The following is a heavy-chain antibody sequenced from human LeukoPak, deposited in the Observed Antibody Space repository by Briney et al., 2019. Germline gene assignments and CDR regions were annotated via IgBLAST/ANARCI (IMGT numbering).Heavy chain of an antibody. CDR2: INHSGST. D-gene: IGHD3-10*01. V-gene: IGHV4-34*01. CDR3: ARADYGSGSQDPYYFDY. Sequence: SETLSLTCSVYGGSFSGYYWSWLRQPPGKGLEWVGEINHSGSTNYNPSLKSRVTISVDTSKNQFSLKLSSVTAADTAVFYCARADYGSGSQDPYYFDYWGQGTLVTVSS. CDR1: GGSFSGYY. J-gene: IGHJ4*02.